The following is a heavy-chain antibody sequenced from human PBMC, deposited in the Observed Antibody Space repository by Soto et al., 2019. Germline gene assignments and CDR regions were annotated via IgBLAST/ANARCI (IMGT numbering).Heavy chain of an antibody. CDR3: AREGSLLTGFYAFDI. CDR1: GFTFSSYW. V-gene: IGHV3-7*01. J-gene: IGHJ3*02. D-gene: IGHD3-9*01. Sequence: EVQLVEAGGGLVQPGGSLRLSCAASGFTFSSYWMSWVRQAPGKGLEWVANIKQDGSEKYYVDSVKGRFTISRDNAKNSLYLQMNSLRAEDTAVYYCAREGSLLTGFYAFDIWGQGTMVTVSS. CDR2: IKQDGSEK.